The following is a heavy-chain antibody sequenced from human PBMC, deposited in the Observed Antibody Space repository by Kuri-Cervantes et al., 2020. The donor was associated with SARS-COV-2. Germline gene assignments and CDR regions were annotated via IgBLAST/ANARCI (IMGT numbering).Heavy chain of an antibody. CDR1: GGSISSYY. CDR2: IYYSGST. J-gene: IGHJ4*02. Sequence: GSLRLSCTVSGGSISSYYWSWIRQPAGKGLEWIGRIYYSGSTYYNPSLKSRVTMSIATSKNQFSLRLSSVTAADTAVYYCAREGMVTRSTNWGQGTLVTVSS. D-gene: IGHD5-18*01. CDR3: AREGMVTRSTN. V-gene: IGHV4-4*07.